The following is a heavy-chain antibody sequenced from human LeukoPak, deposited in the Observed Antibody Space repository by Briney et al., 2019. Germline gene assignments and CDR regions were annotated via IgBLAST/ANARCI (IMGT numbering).Heavy chain of an antibody. J-gene: IGHJ4*02. CDR1: GFTFSSYS. CDR2: ISSSSSII. V-gene: IGHV3-48*02. Sequence: GGSLRLSCAASGFTFSSYSMNWVRQAPGKGLEWVSYISSSSSIIYYADSVKGRFTISRDNAKNSLYLQMNSLRDEDTAVYYCARVRRSGSYRYFDYWGQGTLVTVSS. CDR3: ARVRRSGSYRYFDY. D-gene: IGHD1-26*01.